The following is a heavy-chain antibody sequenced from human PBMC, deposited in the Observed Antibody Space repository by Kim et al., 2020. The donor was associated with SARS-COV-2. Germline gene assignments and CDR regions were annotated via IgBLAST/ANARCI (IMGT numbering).Heavy chain of an antibody. D-gene: IGHD5-18*01. CDR3: TRAYSPSWIQLWSGVYYYYYYGMDV. V-gene: IGHV3-49*04. CDR2: IRSKAYGGTT. J-gene: IGHJ6*02. CDR1: GFTFGDYA. Sequence: GGSLRLSCTASGFTFGDYAMSWVRQAPGKGLEWVGFIRSKAYGGTTEYAASVKGRFTISRDDSKSIAYLQMNSLKTEDTAVYYCTRAYSPSWIQLWSGVYYYYYYGMDVWGQGTTVTVSS.